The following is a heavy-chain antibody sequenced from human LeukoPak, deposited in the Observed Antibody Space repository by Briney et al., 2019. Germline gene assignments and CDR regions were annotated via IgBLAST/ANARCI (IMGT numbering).Heavy chain of an antibody. Sequence: EPLEISCKASGYILTCLWIGWVRQAPGKGMEWMGVFDPNDSETRYTPSFQGQVTISVDKPPTTASLEWTSLKPPDTPMYSSARQKVMGRYGDHWGQETLVSVST. D-gene: IGHD5-18*01. J-gene: IGHJ4*02. CDR3: ARQKVMGRYGDH. CDR2: FDPNDSET. V-gene: IGHV5-51*01. CDR1: GYILTCLW.